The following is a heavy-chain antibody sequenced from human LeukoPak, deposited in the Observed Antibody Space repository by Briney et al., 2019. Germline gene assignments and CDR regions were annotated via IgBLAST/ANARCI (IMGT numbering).Heavy chain of an antibody. CDR2: IIPIFGTA. Sequence: GASVKVSCKASGGTFSSYAISWVRQAPGQGLEWMGRIIPIFGTANYAQKFQGRVTITADKSTSTAYMELSSLRSEDTAVYYCARVVGAPSASPMDVCGKGTTVTVSS. CDR3: ARVVGAPSASPMDV. V-gene: IGHV1-69*06. CDR1: GGTFSSYA. J-gene: IGHJ6*04. D-gene: IGHD1-26*01.